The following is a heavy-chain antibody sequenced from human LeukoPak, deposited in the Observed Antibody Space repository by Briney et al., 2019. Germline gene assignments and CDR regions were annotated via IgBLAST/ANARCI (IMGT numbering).Heavy chain of an antibody. Sequence: PSETLSLTCTVSGGSISSNNYYWGWIRQPPGKGLEWIGSVDYGGSTYYNPSLKSRVIISVDTSKNQFSLKLSSVTAADTAVYYCARYRPRKWIYYNYFDYWGQGTLVTVSS. D-gene: IGHD1-26*01. V-gene: IGHV4-39*01. CDR2: VDYGGST. J-gene: IGHJ4*02. CDR3: ARYRPRKWIYYNYFDY. CDR1: GGSISSNNYY.